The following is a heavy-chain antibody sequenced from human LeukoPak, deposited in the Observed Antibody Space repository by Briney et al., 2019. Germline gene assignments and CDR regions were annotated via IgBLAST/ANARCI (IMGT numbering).Heavy chain of an antibody. D-gene: IGHD5-12*01. J-gene: IGHJ4*02. CDR3: AKDAYRGYDFLDS. CDR1: GFTFSSYA. Sequence: GGSLRLSCAASGFTFSSYAMSWVRQAPGKGLEWVSAISGSGGSTYYADSVKGRFTISRDNSKNTLYLQMNSLKAEDPAVYYCAKDAYRGYDFLDSWGQGTLVTVSS. V-gene: IGHV3-23*01. CDR2: ISGSGGST.